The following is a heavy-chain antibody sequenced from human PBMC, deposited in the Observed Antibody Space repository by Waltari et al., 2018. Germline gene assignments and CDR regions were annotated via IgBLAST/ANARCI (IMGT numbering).Heavy chain of an antibody. Sequence: QVTLKESGPVLVKPTETLTLTCTVSGFSLSNARMGVSWIRQPPGKALEWLAHIFSNDEKSYSTSLKSRLTISKDTSKSQVVLTMTNMDPVDTATYYCARTVSNYDILTGTPTTREEDYFDYWGQGTLVTVSS. CDR3: ARTVSNYDILTGTPTTREEDYFDY. J-gene: IGHJ4*02. CDR2: IFSNDEK. D-gene: IGHD3-9*01. CDR1: GFSLSNARMG. V-gene: IGHV2-26*01.